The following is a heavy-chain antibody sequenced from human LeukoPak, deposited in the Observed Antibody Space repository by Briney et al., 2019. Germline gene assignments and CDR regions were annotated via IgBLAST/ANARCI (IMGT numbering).Heavy chain of an antibody. CDR1: GYSFTSYW. CDR3: ARQFSYPNYGDYESNWFDP. D-gene: IGHD4-17*01. J-gene: IGHJ5*02. Sequence: GESLKISCKGSGYSFTSYWIGWVRQMPGKGLEWMGIIYPGDSDTRYSPSFQGQVTISADKSISTAYLQWSSLKASDTAMYYCARQFSYPNYGDYESNWFDPWGQGTLVTVSS. CDR2: IYPGDSDT. V-gene: IGHV5-51*01.